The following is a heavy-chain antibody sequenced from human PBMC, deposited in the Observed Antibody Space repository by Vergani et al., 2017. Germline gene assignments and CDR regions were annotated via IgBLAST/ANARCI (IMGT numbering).Heavy chain of an antibody. J-gene: IGHJ6*02. D-gene: IGHD3-3*01. CDR3: AGGGQDYDFCSGHIFPYYYGMDV. CDR1: GYTFTSYG. Sequence: QVQLVQSGAEVKKPGASVKVSCKASGYTFTSYGISWVRQAPGQGLEWMGWISAYNGNTNYAQKLQGRVTMTTDTSTSTAYMELRSLISDDTAVYYCAGGGQDYDFCSGHIFPYYYGMDVWGQGTTVTVSS. V-gene: IGHV1-18*01. CDR2: ISAYNGNT.